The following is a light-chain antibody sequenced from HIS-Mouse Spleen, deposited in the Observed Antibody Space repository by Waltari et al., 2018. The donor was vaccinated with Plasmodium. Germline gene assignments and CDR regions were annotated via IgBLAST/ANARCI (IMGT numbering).Light chain of an antibody. CDR2: GAS. J-gene: IGKJ2*01. Sequence: EIVMTQPPAPLSVSPGERATLSGRASQSFSSNLAWYQQKPGQAPRLLIYGASTSATGIPARFSGSGYGTEFTLTISCLQSEDFATYYCQQYYSYPYTFGQGTKLEIK. CDR1: QSFSSN. CDR3: QQYYSYPYT. V-gene: IGKV3-15*01.